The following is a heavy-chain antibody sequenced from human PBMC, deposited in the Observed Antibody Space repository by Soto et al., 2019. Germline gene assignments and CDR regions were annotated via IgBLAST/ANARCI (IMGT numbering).Heavy chain of an antibody. CDR2: INHSGST. CDR3: ARDMTTVTTRFSAY. J-gene: IGHJ4*02. V-gene: IGHV4-34*01. D-gene: IGHD4-4*01. Sequence: CRCIRQPPGKGLEWIGEINHSGSTNYNPSLKSRVTISVDTSKNQFSLKLSSVTAADTAVYYCARDMTTVTTRFSAYRGKRTLVPGSS.